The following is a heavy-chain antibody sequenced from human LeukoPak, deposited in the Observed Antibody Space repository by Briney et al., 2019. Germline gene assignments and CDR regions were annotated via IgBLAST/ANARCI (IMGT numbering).Heavy chain of an antibody. CDR3: ASPHRGYSYGYHYFDY. D-gene: IGHD5-18*01. Sequence: SETLSLTCTVPGGSISSSSYYWGWIRQPPGTGLEWIGSIYYSGSTYYNPSLKSRVTISVDTSKNQFSLKLSTVTAADTAVYYCASPHRGYSYGYHYFDYWGQGTLVTVSS. CDR1: GGSISSSSYY. V-gene: IGHV4-39*01. J-gene: IGHJ4*02. CDR2: IYYSGST.